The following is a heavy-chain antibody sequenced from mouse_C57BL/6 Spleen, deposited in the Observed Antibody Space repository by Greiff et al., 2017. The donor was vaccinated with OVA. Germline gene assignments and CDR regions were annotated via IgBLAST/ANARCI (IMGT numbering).Heavy chain of an antibody. CDR3: AREIYYGSRYDAMDY. D-gene: IGHD1-1*01. J-gene: IGHJ4*01. V-gene: IGHV1-53*01. CDR1: GYTFTSYW. Sequence: QVQLQQPGTELVKPGASVKLSCKASGYTFTSYWMHWVKQRPGQGLEWIGNINPSNGGTNYNEKFKSKATLTVDKSSSTAYMQLSSLTSEDSAVYYCAREIYYGSRYDAMDYWGQGTSVTVSS. CDR2: INPSNGGT.